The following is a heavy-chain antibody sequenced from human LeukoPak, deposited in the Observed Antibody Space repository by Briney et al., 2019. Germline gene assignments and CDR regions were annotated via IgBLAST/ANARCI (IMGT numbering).Heavy chain of an antibody. Sequence: SETLSLTCAVYGGSFSGYYWSWIRQPPGKGLEWIGYIYYSGSTNYNPSLKSRVTISVDTSKNQFSLKLSSVTAADTAVYYCAGSSPGYSSGWSFDYWGQGTLVTVSS. CDR1: GGSFSGYY. J-gene: IGHJ4*02. D-gene: IGHD6-19*01. CDR2: IYYSGST. V-gene: IGHV4-59*01. CDR3: AGSSPGYSSGWSFDY.